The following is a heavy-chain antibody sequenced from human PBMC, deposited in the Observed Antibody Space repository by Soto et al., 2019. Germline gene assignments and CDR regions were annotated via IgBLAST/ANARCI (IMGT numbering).Heavy chain of an antibody. CDR3: ARGSAYDFWSGYPYGMDV. V-gene: IGHV4-59*01. CDR2: IYYSGST. J-gene: IGHJ6*02. Sequence: PSDTLSLTCTFSGFSLGSYYLSWIRQPPGKGLEWIGYIYYSGSTNYNPSLKSRVTISVDTSKNQFSLKLSSVTAADTAVYYCARGSAYDFWSGYPYGMDVWGQGTTVNVSS. D-gene: IGHD3-3*01. CDR1: GFSLGSYY.